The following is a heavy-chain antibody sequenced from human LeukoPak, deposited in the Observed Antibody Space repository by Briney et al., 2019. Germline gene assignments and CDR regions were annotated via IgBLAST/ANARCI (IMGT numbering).Heavy chain of an antibody. J-gene: IGHJ4*02. CDR3: ARDLYQSIGSGWPD. D-gene: IGHD6-19*01. CDR2: ISAYNGNT. CDR1: GGTFSSYA. Sequence: ASVKVSCKASGGTFSSYAISWVRQAPGQGLEWMGWISAYNGNTNYAQKLQGRVTMTTDTSTSTAYTELRSLRSDDTAVYYCARDLYQSIGSGWPDWGQGTLVTVSS. V-gene: IGHV1-18*01.